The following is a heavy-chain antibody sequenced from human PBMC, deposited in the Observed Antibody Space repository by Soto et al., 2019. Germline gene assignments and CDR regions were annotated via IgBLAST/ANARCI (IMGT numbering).Heavy chain of an antibody. CDR1: GGSFSGYY. V-gene: IGHV4-34*01. D-gene: IGHD3-3*01. CDR2: INHSGST. CDR3: ARGQPPYYDFWRGDFPTVSYYYMDV. J-gene: IGHJ6*03. Sequence: TSETLSLTCAVYGGSFSGYYWSWIRQPPGKGLEWIGEINHSGSTNYNPSLKSRVTISVDTSKNQFSLKLSSVTAADTAVYYCARGQPPYYDFWRGDFPTVSYYYMDVWGKGTTVNV.